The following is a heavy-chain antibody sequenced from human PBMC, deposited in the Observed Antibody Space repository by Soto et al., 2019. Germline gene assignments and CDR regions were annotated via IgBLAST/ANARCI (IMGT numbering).Heavy chain of an antibody. J-gene: IGHJ5*02. CDR1: GGSFSGYY. V-gene: IGHV4-34*01. Sequence: QVQLQQWGAGLLKPSETLCLTCAVYGGSFSGYYWSWIRQPPGTGLEWIGEINHSGSTNYNPSLKSRVTISVDTSKNQFSLKLSSVTAADTAVYYCARARIVVVPAARYNWFDPWGQGTLVTVSS. D-gene: IGHD2-2*01. CDR3: ARARIVVVPAARYNWFDP. CDR2: INHSGST.